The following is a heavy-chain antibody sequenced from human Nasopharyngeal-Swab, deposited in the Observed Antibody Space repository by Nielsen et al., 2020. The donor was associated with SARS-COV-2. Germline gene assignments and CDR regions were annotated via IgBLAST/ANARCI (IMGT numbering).Heavy chain of an antibody. D-gene: IGHD2-2*01. J-gene: IGHJ6*03. CDR2: IGAAGGT. Sequence: GGSLRLSCAASGVTFSSNDMHWVRLPRGKGLEWVSAIGAAGGTYYPDYVKGRFTISRENAKNSLYLQMNSLRAEDTAIYYCVKGMPQSWGMDDWGKGTTVSVSS. CDR1: GVTFSSND. CDR3: VKGMPQSWGMDD. V-gene: IGHV3-13*01.